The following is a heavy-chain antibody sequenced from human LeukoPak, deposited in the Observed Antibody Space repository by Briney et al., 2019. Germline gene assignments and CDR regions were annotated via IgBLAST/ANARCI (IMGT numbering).Heavy chain of an antibody. D-gene: IGHD2-15*01. CDR3: ARDCSGGSCYSATLDY. CDR1: GFTFSSYA. V-gene: IGHV3-30-3*01. Sequence: GGSLRLSCAASGFTFSSYAMHWVRQAPGKGLEWVAVISYDGSNKYYADSVKGRFTIPRDNSKNTLYLQMNSLRAEDTAVYYCARDCSGGSCYSATLDYWGQGTLVTVSS. CDR2: ISYDGSNK. J-gene: IGHJ4*02.